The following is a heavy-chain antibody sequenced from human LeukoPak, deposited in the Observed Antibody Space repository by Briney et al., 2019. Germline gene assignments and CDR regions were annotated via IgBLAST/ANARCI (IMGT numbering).Heavy chain of an antibody. D-gene: IGHD2-2*01. Sequence: KPSETLSLTCAVSGYSISSGCYWGWIRQPPGKGLEWIGSIYHSGSTYYNPSLKSRVNISVDPSQNQCPLKLSSVTAADTAVYYCAALGYCSSTSCYGRGFDYWGQGTLVTVSS. CDR3: AALGYCSSTSCYGRGFDY. CDR1: GYSISSGCY. V-gene: IGHV4-38-2*01. CDR2: IYHSGST. J-gene: IGHJ4*02.